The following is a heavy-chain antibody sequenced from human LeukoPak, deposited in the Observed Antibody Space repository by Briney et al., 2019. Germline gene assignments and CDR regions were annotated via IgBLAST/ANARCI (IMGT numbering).Heavy chain of an antibody. CDR1: GFTFSSYG. J-gene: IGHJ4*02. V-gene: IGHV3-30*02. Sequence: PGGSLRLSCAASGFTFSSYGMHWVRQAPGKGLEWVAFIRYDGSNKYYADSVKGRFTISRDNSKNTLYLQMNSLRAEDTAVYYCARDRLNYVYYFDYWGQGTLVTVSS. D-gene: IGHD4-11*01. CDR3: ARDRLNYVYYFDY. CDR2: IRYDGSNK.